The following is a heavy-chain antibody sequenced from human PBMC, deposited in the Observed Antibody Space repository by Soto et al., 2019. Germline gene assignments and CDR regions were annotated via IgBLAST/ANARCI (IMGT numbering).Heavy chain of an antibody. CDR1: GGSISRGGYS. Sequence: QLQLQESGSGLVKPTQTLSLTCAVSGGSISRGGYSWSWIRQPPGKGLEWIGYIYHSRSTYYNPSFKSRVTISVDRSKNQFSLKLSSVTAEDTAVYYCARRRGFPYYYGMDVWGQGTTVTVSS. CDR2: IYHSRST. V-gene: IGHV4-30-2*01. J-gene: IGHJ6*02. CDR3: ARRRGFPYYYGMDV. D-gene: IGHD5-12*01.